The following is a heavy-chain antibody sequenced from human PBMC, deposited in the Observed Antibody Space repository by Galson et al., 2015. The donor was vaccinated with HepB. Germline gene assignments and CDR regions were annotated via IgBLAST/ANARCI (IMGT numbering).Heavy chain of an antibody. CDR3: ATHSALNYFFDY. D-gene: IGHD1-20*01. Sequence: SLRLSCAAPGFTFSDYYMSWIRQAPGKGLEWLSYISSSGSNIDYADAVKGRFTISRDNAKNSLYLQMNSLRAEDTAVYYCATHSALNYFFDYWGQGTLVTVSS. V-gene: IGHV3-11*01. CDR1: GFTFSDYY. CDR2: ISSSGSNI. J-gene: IGHJ4*02.